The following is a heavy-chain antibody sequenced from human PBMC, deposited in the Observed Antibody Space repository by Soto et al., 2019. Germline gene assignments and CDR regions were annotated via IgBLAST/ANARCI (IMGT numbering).Heavy chain of an antibody. CDR2: IVPMLGTP. J-gene: IGHJ6*01. Sequence: QVQLVQSGAEVKEPGSSVRVSCKASGGTFDNFIMNWVRQTPGQGLEWMGGIVPMLGTPTYAEKFKGRVTFTATGSTSTRYMEETRRGSEATAIYYCARNGTDIASLRQSSGMAVWGQGTKGTVAS. CDR1: GGTFDNFI. V-gene: IGHV1-69*01. CDR3: ARNGTDIASLRQSSGMAV. D-gene: IGHD2-15*01.